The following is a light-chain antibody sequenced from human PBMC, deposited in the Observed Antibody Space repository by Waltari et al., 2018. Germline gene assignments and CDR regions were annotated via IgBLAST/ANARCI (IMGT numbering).Light chain of an antibody. CDR3: SSYAGSNTLV. J-gene: IGLJ2*01. CDR2: EVN. Sequence: QSALTQPLSASGSPGQSVTISCSGTNSDLGTYNYVSWFQQHPGRAPKLLIYEVNKRPSGVPDRFSGSKSDNRASLTVSGLQADDEAVYHGSSYAGSNTLVFGGGTRLTVL. V-gene: IGLV2-8*01. CDR1: NSDLGTYNY.